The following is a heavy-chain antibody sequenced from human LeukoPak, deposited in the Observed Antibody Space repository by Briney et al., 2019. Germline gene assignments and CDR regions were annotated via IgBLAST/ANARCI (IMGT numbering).Heavy chain of an antibody. CDR2: IYYSGST. CDR3: ARRYYYYYYMDV. J-gene: IGHJ6*03. CDR1: GGSISSSSYY. Sequence: SETLSLTCTVSGGSISSSSYYWGWIRQPPGKGLEWIGSIYYSGSTYYNPSLKSRVTISADTSKNQFSLKLNSVTAADTAVYYCARRYYYYYYMDVWGKGTTVTISS. V-gene: IGHV4-39*01.